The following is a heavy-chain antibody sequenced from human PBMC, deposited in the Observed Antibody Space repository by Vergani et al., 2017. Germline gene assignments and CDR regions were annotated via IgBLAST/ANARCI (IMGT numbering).Heavy chain of an antibody. CDR3: ARGLGSDYGDYGPI. V-gene: IGHV1-69*04. J-gene: IGHJ3*02. D-gene: IGHD4-17*01. CDR2: IIPILGIA. Sequence: QVQLVQSGAEVKKPGASVKVSCKASGGTFSSYAISWVRQAPGQGLEWMGRIIPILGIANYAQKFQGRVTITADKSTSTAYMELNSLRAEDTAVYYCARGLGSDYGDYGPIWGQGTMVTVSS. CDR1: GGTFSSYA.